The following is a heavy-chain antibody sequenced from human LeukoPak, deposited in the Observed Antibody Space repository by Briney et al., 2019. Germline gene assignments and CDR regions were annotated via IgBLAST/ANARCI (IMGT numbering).Heavy chain of an antibody. CDR3: ARVAQAAAGSYYYYYGMDV. Sequence: ASVKVSCKAFGYTFTGYYMHWVRQAPGQGLEWMGWINPNSGGTNYAQKFQGRVTMTRDTSISTAYMELSRLRSDDTAVYYCARVAQAAAGSYYYYYGMDVWGQGTTVTVSS. V-gene: IGHV1-2*02. CDR1: GYTFTGYY. CDR2: INPNSGGT. J-gene: IGHJ6*02. D-gene: IGHD6-13*01.